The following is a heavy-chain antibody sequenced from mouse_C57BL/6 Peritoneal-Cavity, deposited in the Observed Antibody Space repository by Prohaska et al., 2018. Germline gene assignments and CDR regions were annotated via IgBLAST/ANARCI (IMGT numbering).Heavy chain of an antibody. V-gene: IGHV4-1*01. Sequence: EVKLLQLGGGLVQPGGSLKLPCAASGFDFSRYWMSWVRRAPGKGLEWIGEINPDSSTINYAPSLKDKFIISRDNAKNTLYLQMSKVRSEDTALYYCARQLRGDYFDYWGKGTTLTVSS. D-gene: IGHD1-1*01. CDR2: INPDSSTI. CDR3: ARQLRGDYFDY. J-gene: IGHJ2*01. CDR1: GFDFSRYW.